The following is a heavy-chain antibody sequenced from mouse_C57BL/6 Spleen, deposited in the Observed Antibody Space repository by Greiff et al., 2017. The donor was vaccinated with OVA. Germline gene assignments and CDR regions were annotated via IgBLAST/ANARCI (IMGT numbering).Heavy chain of an antibody. V-gene: IGHV5-16*01. CDR2: INYDGSST. CDR1: GFTFSDYY. CDR3: AREGIYYYGSWYFDV. J-gene: IGHJ1*03. Sequence: EVQVVESEGGLVQPGSSMKLSCTASGFTFSDYYMAWVRQVPEKGLEWVANINYDGSSTYYLDSLKSRFIISRDNAKNILYLQMSSLKSEDTATYYCAREGIYYYGSWYFDVWDTGTTVTVSS. D-gene: IGHD1-1*01.